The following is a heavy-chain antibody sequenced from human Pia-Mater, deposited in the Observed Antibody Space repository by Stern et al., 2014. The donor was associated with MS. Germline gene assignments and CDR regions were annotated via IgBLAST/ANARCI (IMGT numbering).Heavy chain of an antibody. CDR2: INPIFGTA. J-gene: IGHJ3*02. CDR3: ARDMGRVSTKGAFDI. D-gene: IGHD1-26*01. Sequence: QVQLVESGAEVKKPGSSVKGSCKASGGTFSSYAISWVRQAPGQGLEWMGGINPIFGTANYAQKFQGRVTITADASTSTAYMELSSLRSEDTAVYYCARDMGRVSTKGAFDIWGQGTMVTVSS. CDR1: GGTFSSYA. V-gene: IGHV1-69*01.